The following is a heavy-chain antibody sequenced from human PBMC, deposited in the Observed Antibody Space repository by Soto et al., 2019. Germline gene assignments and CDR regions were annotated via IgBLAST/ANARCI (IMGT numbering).Heavy chain of an antibody. CDR1: GGSMSSPNW. Sequence: QVRLQESGPGLVKPSGTLSLTCLVSGGSMSSPNWWTWVRQAPVKGLEWIAEIHHSGATNYSPSPQSRAVISNAKANHQFSLQLSALTAADTAVYYCAPGRPYYFGSGGMWDSWGRGALVTVSS. J-gene: IGHJ4*02. D-gene: IGHD3-10*01. CDR2: IHHSGAT. V-gene: IGHV4-4*02. CDR3: APGRPYYFGSGGMWDS.